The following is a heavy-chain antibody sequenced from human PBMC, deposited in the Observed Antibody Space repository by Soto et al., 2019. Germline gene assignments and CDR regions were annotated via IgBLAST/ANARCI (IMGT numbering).Heavy chain of an antibody. J-gene: IGHJ4*02. CDR3: ARGPGLTAVGGSFVDY. CDR1: GGSFSGYY. Sequence: SETLSLTCAVYGGSFSGYYWSWIRQPPGKGLEWIGEINHSGSTNYNPSLKSRVTISVDTSKNQFSLKLSSVNAADTTGYYCARGPGLTAVGGSFVDYWGEGTLVTVSS. V-gene: IGHV4-34*01. CDR2: INHSGST. D-gene: IGHD3-16*01.